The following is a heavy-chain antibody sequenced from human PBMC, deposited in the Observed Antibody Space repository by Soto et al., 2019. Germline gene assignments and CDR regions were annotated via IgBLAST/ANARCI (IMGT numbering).Heavy chain of an antibody. Sequence: PGGSLRLSCAASGFTVSSNYMSWVRQAPGKGLEWVSVIYSGGSTYYADSVKGRFTISRDNSKNTLYLQMNSLRAEDTAVYYCATGIRYFDWFPFDYWGQGTLVTVSS. J-gene: IGHJ4*02. V-gene: IGHV3-53*01. D-gene: IGHD3-9*01. CDR3: ATGIRYFDWFPFDY. CDR2: IYSGGST. CDR1: GFTVSSNY.